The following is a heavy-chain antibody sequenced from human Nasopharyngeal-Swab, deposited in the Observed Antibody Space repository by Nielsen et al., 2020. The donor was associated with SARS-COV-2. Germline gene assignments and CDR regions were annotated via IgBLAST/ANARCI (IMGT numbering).Heavy chain of an antibody. CDR2: IIHIYGNA. CDR3: ARCSIVLKEGGNDY. Sequence: SVKVSCNASGGTFISYAIIWWRQAPGQGLEGMGGIIHIYGNANYAQKFQGRVTITADESTRTVYMELRSLRSEDTAVYYCARCSIVLKEGGNDYWGQGTLVTVSS. D-gene: IGHD2-8*01. CDR1: GGTFISYA. J-gene: IGHJ4*02. V-gene: IGHV1-69*13.